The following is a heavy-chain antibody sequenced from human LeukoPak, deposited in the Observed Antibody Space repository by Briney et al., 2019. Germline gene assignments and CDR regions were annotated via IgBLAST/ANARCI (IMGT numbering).Heavy chain of an antibody. Sequence: SETLSLTCTVSGGSISSGGYYWRWLRQHPGRGLEWIGYIYYSGSTYYNPSLKSRVTISVDTSKNQFSLKLSSVTAADTAVYYCARDHRLSGSYFLDYWGQGTLVTVSS. J-gene: IGHJ4*02. V-gene: IGHV4-31*03. D-gene: IGHD1-26*01. CDR2: IYYSGST. CDR1: GGSISSGGYY. CDR3: ARDHRLSGSYFLDY.